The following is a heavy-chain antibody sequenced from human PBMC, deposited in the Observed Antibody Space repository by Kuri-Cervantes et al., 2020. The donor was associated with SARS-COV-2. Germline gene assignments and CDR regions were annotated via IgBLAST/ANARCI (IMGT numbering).Heavy chain of an antibody. J-gene: IGHJ4*02. CDR3: ARDSRPRSIAAAGY. Sequence: GGSLRLSCAASGFTFSSYSMNWVRQAPGKGLEWVSSISSSSSYIYYADSVKGRFTISRDNSKNTLYLQMNSLRAEDTAVYYCARDSRPRSIAAAGYWGQGTLVTVSS. D-gene: IGHD6-13*01. CDR1: GFTFSSYS. V-gene: IGHV3-21*01. CDR2: ISSSSSYI.